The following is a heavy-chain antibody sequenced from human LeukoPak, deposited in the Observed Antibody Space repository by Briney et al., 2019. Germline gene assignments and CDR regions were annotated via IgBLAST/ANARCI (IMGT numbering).Heavy chain of an antibody. Sequence: GGSLRLSCAASGFTFSSYWMHWVRQTPGKGLVWVSRINPDGSGTNYADSVKGRFTISRDNSKNTLYLQMNSLRAEDTAVYYCARDAKYSYDPYYFDYWGQGTLVTVSS. J-gene: IGHJ4*02. D-gene: IGHD5-18*01. CDR1: GFTFSSYW. V-gene: IGHV3-74*01. CDR3: ARDAKYSYDPYYFDY. CDR2: INPDGSGT.